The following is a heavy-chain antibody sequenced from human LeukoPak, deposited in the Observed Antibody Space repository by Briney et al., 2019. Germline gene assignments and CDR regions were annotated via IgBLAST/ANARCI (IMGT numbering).Heavy chain of an antibody. D-gene: IGHD3-10*01. CDR3: ARGRGSMVRGVTDY. J-gene: IGHJ4*02. CDR1: GGSFSGYY. Sequence: SETLSLTCAVYGGSFSGYYWSWLRHPPGKGLEWIGEINHSGSTNYNPSLKSRVTISVDTSKNQFSLKLSSVTAADTAVYYCARGRGSMVRGVTDYWGQGTLVTVSS. CDR2: INHSGST. V-gene: IGHV4-34*01.